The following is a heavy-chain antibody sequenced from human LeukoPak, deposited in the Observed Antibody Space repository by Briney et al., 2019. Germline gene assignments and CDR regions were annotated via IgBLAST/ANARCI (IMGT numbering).Heavy chain of an antibody. J-gene: IGHJ5*02. CDR2: IYYSGST. D-gene: IGHD1-26*01. V-gene: IGHV4-61*01. CDR1: GGSISSSSYY. Sequence: PSETLSLTCTVSGGSISSSSYYWGWIRQPPGKGLEWIGYIYYSGSTNYNPSLKSRVIISVDTSKNQFSLKLSSVTAADTAVYYCAREPLRAESRWFDPWGQGILVTVSS. CDR3: AREPLRAESRWFDP.